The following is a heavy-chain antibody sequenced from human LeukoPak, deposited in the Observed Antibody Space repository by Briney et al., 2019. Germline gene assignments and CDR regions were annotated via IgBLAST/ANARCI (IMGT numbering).Heavy chain of an antibody. CDR1: GGSISSYY. V-gene: IGHV4-59*08. Sequence: SETLSLTCTVSGGSISSYYWSWIRQPPGKGLEWIGYIYYSGSTNYNPSLKSRVTISVDTSKNQFSLKLSSVTAADTAVYYCAGHMAYDSSGYSFDYWGPGTLVTVSS. J-gene: IGHJ4*02. D-gene: IGHD3-22*01. CDR3: AGHMAYDSSGYSFDY. CDR2: IYYSGST.